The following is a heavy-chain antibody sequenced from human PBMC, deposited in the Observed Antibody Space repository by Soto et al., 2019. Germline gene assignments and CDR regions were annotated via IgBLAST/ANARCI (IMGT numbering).Heavy chain of an antibody. V-gene: IGHV1-69*01. J-gene: IGHJ4*02. Sequence: QVQLVQSGAEVKKPGSSVKVSCKASGGTFSSYAISWVRQAPGQGLEWMGGINPIFGTANYAQKFQGRVTITADESTSTAYMELSSLRSEDTAVYYCARGPVLGLRLFLYFDYWGQGTLVTVSS. D-gene: IGHD3-3*01. CDR2: INPIFGTA. CDR1: GGTFSSYA. CDR3: ARGPVLGLRLFLYFDY.